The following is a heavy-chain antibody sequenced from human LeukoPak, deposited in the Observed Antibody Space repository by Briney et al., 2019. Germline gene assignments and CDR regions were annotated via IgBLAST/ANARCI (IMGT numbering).Heavy chain of an antibody. CDR3: ARGPYFDSKGFYYYYGMDV. D-gene: IGHD3-9*01. J-gene: IGHJ6*02. Sequence: GASVKVSCKASGYTFTSYGISWVRQAPGQGLEWMGWISAYNGNTSYAQKLQGRVTMTTDTSTSTAYMELRSLRSDDTAVYYCARGPYFDSKGFYYYYGMDVWGQGTTVTISS. CDR1: GYTFTSYG. CDR2: ISAYNGNT. V-gene: IGHV1-18*01.